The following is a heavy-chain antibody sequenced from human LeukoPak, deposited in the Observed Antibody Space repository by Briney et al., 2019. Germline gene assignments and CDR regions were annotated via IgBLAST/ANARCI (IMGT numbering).Heavy chain of an antibody. J-gene: IGHJ4*02. CDR1: GFALYKYN. V-gene: IGHV1-2*02. CDR3: ARDYDILTGYYNFDY. Sequence: ASVKVSCKASGFALYKYNIVWVRQAPGQGLEWVGWITAFNGNTNYAQKFQGRVTMTRDTSISTAYMELSRLRSDDTAVYYCARDYDILTGYYNFDYWGQGTLVTVSS. D-gene: IGHD3-9*01. CDR2: ITAFNGNT.